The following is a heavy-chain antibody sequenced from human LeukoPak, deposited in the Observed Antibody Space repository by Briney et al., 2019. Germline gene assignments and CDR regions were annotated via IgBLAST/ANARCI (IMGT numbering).Heavy chain of an antibody. CDR3: ARGVRELLWFGELLSHYYYYYYMDV. D-gene: IGHD3-10*01. V-gene: IGHV1-8*01. Sequence: ASVKLSCKASGYTFTSYEINWVRQATRQGLEWMKWMNPNSGNTGYAQKFQGRVTMTRNTSISTAYMELSSLRSEDTAVYYCARGVRELLWFGELLSHYYYYYYMDVWGKGTTVTISS. J-gene: IGHJ6*03. CDR1: GYTFTSYE. CDR2: MNPNSGNT.